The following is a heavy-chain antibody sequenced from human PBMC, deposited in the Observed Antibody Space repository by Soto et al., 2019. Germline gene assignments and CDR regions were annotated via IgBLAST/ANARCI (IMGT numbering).Heavy chain of an antibody. J-gene: IGHJ4*02. D-gene: IGHD1-26*01. CDR1: RFTFSSSG. Sequence: GGSLRLSCAASRFTFSSSGMHWVRQAPCKGLEWVAVISYDGSNKYYADSVKGRFTISRDNSKNTLYLAMSSLRTEDTAVYYCARDGSESYSIYFDYRGQGTLVTVSS. V-gene: IGHV3-30*03. CDR3: ARDGSESYSIYFDY. CDR2: ISYDGSNK.